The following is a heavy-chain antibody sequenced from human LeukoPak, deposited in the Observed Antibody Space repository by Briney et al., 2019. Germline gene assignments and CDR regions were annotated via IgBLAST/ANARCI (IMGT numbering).Heavy chain of an antibody. V-gene: IGHV3-66*01. CDR3: ARGLAGED. D-gene: IGHD6-19*01. CDR2: IYIGGST. Sequence: GGSLRLSCAASGFNVSNNYMSWVRQAPGKGLEWGSVIYIGGSTYYADSVKGRFTISRDNSKNTLYLHMNSLRGEDTAVYYCARGLAGEDWGQGTLVTVSS. J-gene: IGHJ4*02. CDR1: GFNVSNNY.